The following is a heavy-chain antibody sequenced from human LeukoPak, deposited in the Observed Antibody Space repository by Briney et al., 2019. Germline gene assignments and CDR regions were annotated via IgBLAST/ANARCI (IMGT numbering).Heavy chain of an antibody. CDR1: GGSISSYY. CDR2: IYTSGST. V-gene: IGHV4-4*09. D-gene: IGHD2-2*01. J-gene: IGHJ5*02. Sequence: PSETLSLTCTVSGGSISSYYWSRIRQPPGKGLEWIGYIYTSGSTNYNPSLKSRVTISVDTSKNQFSLKLSSVTAADTAVYYCARLVPAALQTSWFDPWGQGTLVTVSS. CDR3: ARLVPAALQTSWFDP.